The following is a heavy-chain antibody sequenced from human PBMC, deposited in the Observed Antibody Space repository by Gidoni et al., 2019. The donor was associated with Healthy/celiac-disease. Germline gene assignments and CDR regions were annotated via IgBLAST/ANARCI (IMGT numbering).Heavy chain of an antibody. CDR3: ARVIGMATTGGWFDP. CDR1: GFTFSSYA. J-gene: IGHJ5*02. V-gene: IGHV3-23*01. Sequence: EVQLLESGGGLVQPGGSLRLSCAASGFTFSSYAMSWVRQAPGKGLEWVSAISGSGGSTYYADSVKGRFTISRDNSKNTLYLQMNSLRAEDTAVYYCARVIGMATTGGWFDPWGQGTLVTVSS. CDR2: ISGSGGST. D-gene: IGHD5-12*01.